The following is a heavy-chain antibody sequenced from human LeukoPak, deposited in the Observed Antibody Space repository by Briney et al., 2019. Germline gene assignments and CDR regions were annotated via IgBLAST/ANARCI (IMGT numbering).Heavy chain of an antibody. CDR2: IHTSGST. CDR3: ARRDISSGWSFDY. Sequence: KPSETLSLTCTVSGGSISNYHWTGIRQPAGKGLEWIGQIHTSGSTNYNPPLKSRVSMSIDTTEDQVSLTIRSVTAADTAFYYCARRDISSGWSFDYWGQGTLVTVSS. J-gene: IGHJ4*02. V-gene: IGHV4-4*07. CDR1: GGSISNYH. D-gene: IGHD6-19*01.